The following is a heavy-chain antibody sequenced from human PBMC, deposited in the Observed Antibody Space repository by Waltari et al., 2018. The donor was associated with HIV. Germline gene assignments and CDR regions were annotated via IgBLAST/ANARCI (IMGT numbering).Heavy chain of an antibody. J-gene: IGHJ5*02. CDR1: GYSFTSYW. D-gene: IGHD6-19*01. Sequence: EVQLVQSGAEVKKPGESLKLSCKGSGYSFTSYWIGWVRQMPGKGLEWMGIIYPGDSDTRYSPSFQGQVTISADKSISTAYLQWSSLKASDTAMYYCARQLRAVAGGRGFDPWGQGTLVTVSS. CDR3: ARQLRAVAGGRGFDP. CDR2: IYPGDSDT. V-gene: IGHV5-51*01.